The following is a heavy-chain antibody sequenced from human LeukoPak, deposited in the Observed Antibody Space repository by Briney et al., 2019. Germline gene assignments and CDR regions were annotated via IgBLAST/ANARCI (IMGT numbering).Heavy chain of an antibody. Sequence: ASVKVSCKASGYTFTGFYIHRVRQAPGQGLEWMGLIKPHSGDTNYAQRFQDWVTMTRDTSLSTAYMEVSRLRSDDTAVYYCARETGACTSTTCYRYFDYWGQGTLVTVSS. J-gene: IGHJ4*02. D-gene: IGHD2-2*02. CDR3: ARETGACTSTTCYRYFDY. CDR2: IKPHSGDT. CDR1: GYTFTGFY. V-gene: IGHV1-2*04.